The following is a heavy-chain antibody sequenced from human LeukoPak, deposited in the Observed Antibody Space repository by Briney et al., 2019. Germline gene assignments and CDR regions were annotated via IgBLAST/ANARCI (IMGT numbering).Heavy chain of an antibody. J-gene: IGHJ6*02. V-gene: IGHV3-9*01. CDR3: VKDIDAYYYYFAMDV. CDR1: GFTFDDYA. D-gene: IGHD3-9*01. Sequence: QPGRSLRLLCAASGFTFDDYAMHWAPQAPGKGLVWVSGFSWNGGSIGYADSVKGRFTISRDNAKNSLYLQMNSLRAEDTALYYCVKDIDAYYYYFAMDVWGQGTTVTVSS. CDR2: FSWNGGSI.